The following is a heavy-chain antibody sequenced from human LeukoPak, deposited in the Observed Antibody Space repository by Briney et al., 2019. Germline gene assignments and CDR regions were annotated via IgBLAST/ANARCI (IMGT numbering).Heavy chain of an antibody. D-gene: IGHD3-22*01. J-gene: IGHJ4*02. CDR1: GFTFSSYS. CDR2: ISSSSSYI. CDR3: ARVWGHYDSSGSSVDY. V-gene: IGHV3-21*01. Sequence: GSLRLSCAASGFTFSSYSMNWVRQAPGKGLEWVSSISSSSSYIYYADSVKGRFTISRDNAKNSLYLQMNSLRAEDTAVYYCARVWGHYDSSGSSVDYWGQGTLVTVSS.